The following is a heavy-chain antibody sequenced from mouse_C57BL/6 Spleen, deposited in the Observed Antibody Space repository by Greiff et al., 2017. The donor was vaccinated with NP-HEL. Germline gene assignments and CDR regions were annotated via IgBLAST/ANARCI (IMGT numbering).Heavy chain of an antibody. D-gene: IGHD1-1*01. CDR2: ISSGGSYT. V-gene: IGHV5-6*01. CDR1: GFTFSSYG. Sequence: EVKVVESGGDLVKPGGSLKLSCAASGFTFSSYGMSWVRQTPDKRLEWVATISSGGSYTYYPDSVKGRFTISRDNAKNTLYLQMSSLKSEDTAMYYCARLYGSSFDYWGQGTTLTVSS. CDR3: ARLYGSSFDY. J-gene: IGHJ2*01.